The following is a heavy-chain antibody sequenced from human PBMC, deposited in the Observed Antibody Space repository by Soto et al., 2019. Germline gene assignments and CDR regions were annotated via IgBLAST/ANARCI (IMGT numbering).Heavy chain of an antibody. CDR3: ARDLDTAMGDWYGMDV. CDR1: GGSISSGDYY. D-gene: IGHD5-18*01. V-gene: IGHV4-30-4*01. CDR2: IYYSGST. Sequence: QVQLQESGPGLVKPSQTLSLTCTVSGGSISSGDYYWSWIRQPPGKGLEWIGYIYYSGSTYYNPSLKGRVTISVDPSKTQFSLKLSSVTAADTAVYYCARDLDTAMGDWYGMDVWGQGTTVTVSS. J-gene: IGHJ6*02.